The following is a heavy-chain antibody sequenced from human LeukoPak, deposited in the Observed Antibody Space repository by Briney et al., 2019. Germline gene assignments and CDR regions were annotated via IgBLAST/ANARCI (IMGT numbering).Heavy chain of an antibody. J-gene: IGHJ4*02. V-gene: IGHV3-23*01. CDR3: ATVLTTVVFGGLDY. CDR1: AFTFNTYA. CDR2: ISGSGTGT. D-gene: IGHD4-23*01. Sequence: QTGGSLRLSCAASAFTFNTYAMSWVRQAPGKGLEWVSGISGSGTGTYYADSVKGRFTISRDNSKNTLYLQMNSLRSDDTAVYYCATVLTTVVFGGLDYWGQGTLVTVSS.